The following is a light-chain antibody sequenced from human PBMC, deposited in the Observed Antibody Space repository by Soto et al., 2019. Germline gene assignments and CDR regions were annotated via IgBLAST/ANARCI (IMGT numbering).Light chain of an antibody. Sequence: EIVLTQSPGTLSLSPGERATLSCRASQSVSSSYLAWYQQKPGQAPSLLIYDASSRATGIPDRFSGSGSGTDFTLTISRLEPEDFAVYYCQQYGSAPITFGQGTRLEIK. V-gene: IGKV3-20*01. CDR3: QQYGSAPIT. CDR2: DAS. J-gene: IGKJ5*01. CDR1: QSVSSSY.